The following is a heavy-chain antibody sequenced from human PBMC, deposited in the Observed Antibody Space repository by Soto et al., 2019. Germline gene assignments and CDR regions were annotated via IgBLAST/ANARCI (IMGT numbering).Heavy chain of an antibody. Sequence: GGSLRLSCTASGFTFGDYAMSWFRQAPGKGLEWVGFIRSKAYGGTTEYAASVKGRFTISRDDSKSIAYLQMNSLKTEDTAVYYCTRYCTNGVCYPYYYGMDVWGQGTTVTVSS. CDR3: TRYCTNGVCYPYYYGMDV. D-gene: IGHD2-8*01. CDR2: IRSKAYGGTT. J-gene: IGHJ6*02. V-gene: IGHV3-49*03. CDR1: GFTFGDYA.